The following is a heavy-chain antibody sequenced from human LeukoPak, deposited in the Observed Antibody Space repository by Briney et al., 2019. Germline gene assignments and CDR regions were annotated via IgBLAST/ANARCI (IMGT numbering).Heavy chain of an antibody. CDR3: ARDRDSITSMYYYDSSGYYSNYDY. Sequence: GGSLRLSCAASGFTFSSYAMHWVRQAPGKGLEWVAVISYDGSNKYYADSVKGRFTISRDNSKNTLYLQMNSLRAEDTAVYYCARDRDSITSMYYYDSSGYYSNYDYWGQGTLVTVSS. V-gene: IGHV3-30-3*01. CDR1: GFTFSSYA. D-gene: IGHD3-22*01. CDR2: ISYDGSNK. J-gene: IGHJ4*02.